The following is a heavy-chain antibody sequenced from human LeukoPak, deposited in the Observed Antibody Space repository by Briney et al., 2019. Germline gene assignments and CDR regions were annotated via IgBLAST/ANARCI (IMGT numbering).Heavy chain of an antibody. V-gene: IGHV3-23*01. Sequence: GSLRLSCAASGFSLSTYALSWVRQAPGGGLEWVAAISGSGDKTYHADSVKGRFTISKDNSENGLSLQMDSLRAEDTAVYFCAKDTTAWWYHRAYMNVWGKGTTVTVSS. D-gene: IGHD2-15*01. CDR2: ISGSGDKT. CDR3: AKDTTAWWYHRAYMNV. J-gene: IGHJ6*03. CDR1: GFSLSTYA.